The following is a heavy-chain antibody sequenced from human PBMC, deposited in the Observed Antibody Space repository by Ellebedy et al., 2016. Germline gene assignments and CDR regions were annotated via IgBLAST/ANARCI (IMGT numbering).Heavy chain of an antibody. D-gene: IGHD4-17*01. J-gene: IGHJ4*02. V-gene: IGHV4-34*01. Sequence: SETLSLXXAVYGASFNDYYWTWIRQPPGKGLEWIGEIKHRGHTNYNPSLKSRLTLSVDTPRNQFSLMLNSLTAADTAVYFCARAWGDNGDPSIDYWGQGSLVTVSS. CDR1: GASFNDYY. CDR3: ARAWGDNGDPSIDY. CDR2: IKHRGHT.